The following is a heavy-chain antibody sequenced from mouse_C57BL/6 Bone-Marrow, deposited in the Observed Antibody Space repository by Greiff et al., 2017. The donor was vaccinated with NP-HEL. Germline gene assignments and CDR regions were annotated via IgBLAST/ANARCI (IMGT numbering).Heavy chain of an antibody. CDR3: ACQVVATDAMDY. CDR1: GYSFTGYF. CDR2: INPYNGDT. J-gene: IGHJ4*01. V-gene: IGHV1-20*01. D-gene: IGHD1-1*01. Sequence: EVQLQQSGPELVKPGDSVKISCKASGYSFTGYFMNWVMQSHGKSLEWIGRINPYNGDTFYNQKFKGKATLTVDKSSSTAHMELRSLTSEDSAVYYCACQVVATDAMDYWGQGTSVTVSS.